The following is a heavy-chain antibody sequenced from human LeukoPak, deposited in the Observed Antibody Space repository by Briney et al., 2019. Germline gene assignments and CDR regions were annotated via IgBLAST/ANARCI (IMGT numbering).Heavy chain of an antibody. CDR2: ISSSSSYI. V-gene: IGHV3-21*01. CDR1: GFTFSSYS. Sequence: GGSLRLSCAASGFTFSSYSMNWVRQAPGKGLEWVSSISSSSSYIYYADSVKGRFTISRDNAKNSLYLQMNSLRAEDTAVYYCARDNDCGGDCYDYWGQGTLVTVSS. J-gene: IGHJ4*02. D-gene: IGHD2-21*01. CDR3: ARDNDCGGDCYDY.